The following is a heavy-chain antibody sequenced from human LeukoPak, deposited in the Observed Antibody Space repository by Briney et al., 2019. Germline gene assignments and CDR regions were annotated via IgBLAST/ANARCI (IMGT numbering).Heavy chain of an antibody. CDR3: ARVRTMSGRRLDY. Sequence: ASVKVSCKASGGTFSSYAFSWVRQAPGQGLEWMGGIIPIYGTPNYAQKFQGRFTITTDESTSTAYMELSSLRSEDTGVYYCARVRTMSGRRLDYWGQGTLVTVSS. CDR2: IIPIYGTP. J-gene: IGHJ4*02. CDR1: GGTFSSYA. D-gene: IGHD3-22*01. V-gene: IGHV1-69*05.